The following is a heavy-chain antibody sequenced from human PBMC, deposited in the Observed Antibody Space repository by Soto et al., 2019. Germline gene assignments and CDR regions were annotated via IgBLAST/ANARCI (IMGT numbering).Heavy chain of an antibody. CDR1: GFTFSSYT. V-gene: IGHV3-23*01. J-gene: IGHJ4*02. CDR3: ARGGNSWYNY. Sequence: EVQLLESGGGLVQPGGSLRLSCAASGFTFSSYTMACVRQAPGKGLDWVSSISDTGGNTYYADSVKGRFTISRDNSKNTLYLQMNSLRADDTALYYCARGGNSWYNYWGQGALVTVSS. CDR2: ISDTGGNT. D-gene: IGHD6-13*01.